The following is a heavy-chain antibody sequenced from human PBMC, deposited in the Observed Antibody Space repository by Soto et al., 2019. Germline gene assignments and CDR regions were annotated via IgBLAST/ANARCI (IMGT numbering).Heavy chain of an antibody. CDR2: ISGGVDNT. V-gene: IGHV3-23*01. Sequence: EVQLLESGGGVGQPGGSVRLSCAASGFTFSRYAMSWVRQAPGKGLEWVSAISGGVDNTFYADSVKGRFTVSRDNSNNTLYLQMNSLRAEDTAVYYCAKDQRKPAIFGVVTLFWGQGTLVTVSS. J-gene: IGHJ4*02. CDR1: GFTFSRYA. CDR3: AKDQRKPAIFGVVTLF. D-gene: IGHD3-3*01.